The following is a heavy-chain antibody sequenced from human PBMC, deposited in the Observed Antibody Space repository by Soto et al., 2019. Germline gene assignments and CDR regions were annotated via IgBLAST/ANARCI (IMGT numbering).Heavy chain of an antibody. CDR2: IYYSGST. CDR1: GGSISSGDYY. CDR3: ARATAAAGTISNWFDP. V-gene: IGHV4-30-4*01. Sequence: QVQLQESGPGLVKPSQTLSLTCTVSGGSISSGDYYWSWIRQPPGKGLEWIGYIYYSGSTYYNPSLKRRVTISVDTSKNQLSLKLSSVTAADPAVYYCARATAAAGTISNWFDPWGQGTLVTVSS. D-gene: IGHD6-13*01. J-gene: IGHJ5*02.